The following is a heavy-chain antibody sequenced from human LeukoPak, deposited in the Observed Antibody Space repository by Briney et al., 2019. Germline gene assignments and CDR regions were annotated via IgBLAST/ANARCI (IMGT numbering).Heavy chain of an antibody. CDR2: IYYSGST. D-gene: IGHD6-19*01. CDR1: GGSISSSSYY. V-gene: IGHV4-39*01. CDR3: ATSSSGWRPFYYFDY. Sequence: SETLSLTCTVSGGSISSSSYYWGWIRQPPGKGLEWIGSIYYSGSTYYNPSLKSRVTISVDTSKNQFSLKLSSVTAADTAVYYCATSSSGWRPFYYFDYWGQGTLVTVSS. J-gene: IGHJ4*02.